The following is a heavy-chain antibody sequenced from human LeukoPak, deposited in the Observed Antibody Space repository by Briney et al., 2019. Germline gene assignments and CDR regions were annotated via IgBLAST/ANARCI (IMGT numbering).Heavy chain of an antibody. V-gene: IGHV3-23*01. D-gene: IGHD1-26*01. Sequence: PGGSLRLSCAASGFTFSSYAMSWVRQAPGKGLEWVSAISGSGGSTYYADSVKGRFTISRDNSKNTLYLQMNSLRAEDTAVYYCAKLSGSYYYYYMDVWGKGTTVTVSS. CDR2: ISGSGGST. J-gene: IGHJ6*03. CDR1: GFTFSSYA. CDR3: AKLSGSYYYYYMDV.